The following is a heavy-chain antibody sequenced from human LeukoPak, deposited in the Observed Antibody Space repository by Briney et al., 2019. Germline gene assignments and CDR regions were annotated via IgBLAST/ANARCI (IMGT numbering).Heavy chain of an antibody. J-gene: IGHJ4*02. Sequence: GGSLRLSCAASGFTFDDYAMHWVRQATGKGLEGVSGISWNSGSIGYADSVKGRFTISRDNAKNALYLQMNSLRAEDTALYYCAKGSLWGRFLEWLLYPFFDYWGQGTLVTVSS. V-gene: IGHV3-9*01. CDR1: GFTFDDYA. CDR3: AKGSLWGRFLEWLLYPFFDY. D-gene: IGHD3-3*01. CDR2: ISWNSGSI.